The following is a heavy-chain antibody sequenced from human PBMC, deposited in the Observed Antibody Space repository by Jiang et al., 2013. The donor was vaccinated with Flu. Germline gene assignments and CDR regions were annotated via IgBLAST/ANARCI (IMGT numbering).Heavy chain of an antibody. J-gene: IGHJ4*02. CDR3: ATRLYYDSSGYYAIDY. CDR2: IDPSDSYT. CDR1: GYSFTSYW. D-gene: IGHD3-22*01. V-gene: IGHV5-10-1*01. Sequence: GAEVKKPGESLRISCKGSGYSFTSYWISWVRQMPGKGLEWMGRIDPSDSYTNYSPSFQGHATISADKSISTAYLQWSSLKASDTAMYYCATRLYYDSSGYYAIDYWGQGTLVTVSS.